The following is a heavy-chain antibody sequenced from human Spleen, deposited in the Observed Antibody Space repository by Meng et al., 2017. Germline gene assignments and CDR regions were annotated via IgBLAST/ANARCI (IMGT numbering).Heavy chain of an antibody. CDR1: GFTVSHNY. J-gene: IGHJ4*02. CDR3: ARSPILKYDLSALPLDY. D-gene: IGHD3-16*01. V-gene: IGHV3-66*02. Sequence: GGSLRLSCAASGFTVSHNYMSWVRQAPGKGLEWVSVIYSGWNAYYADYVKGRFTISRDNSKNTVFLQINSLRVEDTAVYYCARSPILKYDLSALPLDYWGQGTLVTVSS. CDR2: IYSGWNA.